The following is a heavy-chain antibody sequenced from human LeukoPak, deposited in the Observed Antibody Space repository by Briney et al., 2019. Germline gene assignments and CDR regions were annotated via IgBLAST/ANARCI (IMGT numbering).Heavy chain of an antibody. J-gene: IGHJ4*02. D-gene: IGHD2-21*02. Sequence: GESLKISCKASGYIFTNYWIGWVRQTPGKGLEWMGIIYPGDSDARYSPSFQGQVTISADKSISTAYLQWDSLKASDTAMYYCAKEGMTASGIGLDNWGQGTLVTVSS. V-gene: IGHV5-51*01. CDR2: IYPGDSDA. CDR3: AKEGMTASGIGLDN. CDR1: GYIFTNYW.